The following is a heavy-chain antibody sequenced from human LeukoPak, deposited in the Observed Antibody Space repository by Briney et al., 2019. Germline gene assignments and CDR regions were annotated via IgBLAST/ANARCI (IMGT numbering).Heavy chain of an antibody. J-gene: IGHJ4*02. Sequence: SQTLSLTCTVSGGTISSGSYYWSWIRQPAGKGLEWIGRIYTSGSTNYNPSLKSRVTISVDTSKNQFSLKLSSVTAADTAVYYCARGSSSWSYYFDYWGQGTLVTVSS. D-gene: IGHD6-13*01. CDR1: GGTISSGSYY. CDR3: ARGSSSWSYYFDY. V-gene: IGHV4-61*02. CDR2: IYTSGST.